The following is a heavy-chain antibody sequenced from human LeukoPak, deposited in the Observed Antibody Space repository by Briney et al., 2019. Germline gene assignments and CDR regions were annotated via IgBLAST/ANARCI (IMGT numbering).Heavy chain of an antibody. Sequence: GGSLRLSCAASGFTFSSYSMNWVRQAPGKGLEWVSSISSSSSYIYYADSVKGRSTISRDNAKNSLYLQMNSLRAEDTAVYYCARADRILRYFDWLASNGMDVWGQGTTVTVSS. J-gene: IGHJ6*02. V-gene: IGHV3-21*01. CDR1: GFTFSSYS. CDR2: ISSSSSYI. D-gene: IGHD3-9*01. CDR3: ARADRILRYFDWLASNGMDV.